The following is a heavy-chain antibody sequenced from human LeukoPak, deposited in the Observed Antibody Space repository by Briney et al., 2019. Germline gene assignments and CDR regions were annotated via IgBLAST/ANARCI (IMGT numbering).Heavy chain of an antibody. J-gene: IGHJ3*02. V-gene: IGHV4-39*01. CDR2: IYYSGST. D-gene: IGHD3-10*01. CDR3: ARRRKYYYGSGSPWGDAFDI. Sequence: SETLSLTCTVSGGSISSSSYYWGWIRQPPGKGLEWIGSIYYSGSTYYNPSLKSRVTISVDTSKNQFSLKLSSVTAADTAVYYCARRRKYYYGSGSPWGDAFDIWGQGAMVTVSS. CDR1: GGSISSSSYY.